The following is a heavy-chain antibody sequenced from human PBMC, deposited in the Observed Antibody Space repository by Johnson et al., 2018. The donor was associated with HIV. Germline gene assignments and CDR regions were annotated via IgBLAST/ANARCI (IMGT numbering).Heavy chain of an antibody. D-gene: IGHD1-26*01. CDR1: GFTFDDYA. Sequence: VQLVESGGGVVQPGRSLRLSCAASGFTFDDYAMHWVRQAPGKGLEWVSVIYSGGSTYYADSVKGRFTISRDNSKNTLYLQMNSLRAEDTAVYYCASAKSGSFDAFDIWGQGTMVTVSS. CDR3: ASAKSGSFDAFDI. CDR2: IYSGGST. V-gene: IGHV3-66*01. J-gene: IGHJ3*02.